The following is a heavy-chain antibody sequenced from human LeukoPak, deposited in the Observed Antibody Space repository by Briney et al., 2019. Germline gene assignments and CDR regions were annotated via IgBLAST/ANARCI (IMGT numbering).Heavy chain of an antibody. CDR3: ARVPRDDYGDPYYFDY. CDR2: ISSSSSYT. Sequence: GGSLRHSCAASGFTFSDYYMSWIRQAPGKGLEWVSYISSSSSYTNYADSVKGRFTISRDNAKNSLYLQMNSLRAEDTAVYYCARVPRDDYGDPYYFDYWGQGTLVTVSS. V-gene: IGHV3-11*06. CDR1: GFTFSDYY. D-gene: IGHD4-17*01. J-gene: IGHJ4*02.